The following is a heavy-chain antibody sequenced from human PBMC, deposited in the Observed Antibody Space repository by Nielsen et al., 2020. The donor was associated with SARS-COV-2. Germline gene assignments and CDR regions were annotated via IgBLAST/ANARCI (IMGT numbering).Heavy chain of an antibody. CDR2: ISSSSSYI. CDR3: AKGGDDARILGMDV. CDR1: GFTFSSYS. Sequence: GGSLRLSCAASGFTFSSYSMNWVRQAPGKGLEWVSSISSSSSYIYYADSVKGRFTISRDNAKNSLYLQMNSLKTEDTAVYYCAKGGDDARILGMDVWGQGTTVTVSS. D-gene: IGHD1-1*01. V-gene: IGHV3-21*04. J-gene: IGHJ6*02.